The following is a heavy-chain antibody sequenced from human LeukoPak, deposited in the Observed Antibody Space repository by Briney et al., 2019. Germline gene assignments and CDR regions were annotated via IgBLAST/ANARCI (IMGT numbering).Heavy chain of an antibody. Sequence: ASVKVSCKASGYTFTSYDINWVRQATGQGLEWMGWMNPNSGNTGYAQKFQGRVTMTRNTSISTAYMELSSLRSEDTAVYYCARGNLYCSSTSCYWGPYYYGMDVWGQGTTVTVSS. V-gene: IGHV1-8*01. J-gene: IGHJ6*02. CDR2: MNPNSGNT. D-gene: IGHD2-2*01. CDR3: ARGNLYCSSTSCYWGPYYYGMDV. CDR1: GYTFTSYD.